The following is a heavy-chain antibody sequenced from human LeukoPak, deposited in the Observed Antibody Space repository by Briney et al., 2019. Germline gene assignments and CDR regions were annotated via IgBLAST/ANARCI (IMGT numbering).Heavy chain of an antibody. V-gene: IGHV4-30-4*01. J-gene: IGHJ6*02. D-gene: IGHD2-15*01. CDR1: GGSIISGDYY. Sequence: SQTLSLTCTVSGGSIISGDYYSSSIRQPPGKGLEWIGYIYYSGSTYYNPSLNSRVTISVDTSKTQFSLKLRSVTAADTAVYYCARDDGWVATLGYYYGMDVWGQGTTVTVSS. CDR2: IYYSGST. CDR3: ARDDGWVATLGYYYGMDV.